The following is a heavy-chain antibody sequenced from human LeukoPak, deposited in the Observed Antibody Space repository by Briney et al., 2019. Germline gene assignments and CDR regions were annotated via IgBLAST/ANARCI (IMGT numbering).Heavy chain of an antibody. D-gene: IGHD3-22*01. Sequence: PGGSLRLSCAASGFTFSSCAMSWVRQAPGKGLEWVSAISGSGVSTYYADSVKGRLTISRDNSKNTLYLQMNSLGAEDTAVYYCAKSALTYSSDSRAFDIWGQGTMVTVSS. CDR1: GFTFSSCA. J-gene: IGHJ3*02. CDR2: ISGSGVST. V-gene: IGHV3-23*01. CDR3: AKSALTYSSDSRAFDI.